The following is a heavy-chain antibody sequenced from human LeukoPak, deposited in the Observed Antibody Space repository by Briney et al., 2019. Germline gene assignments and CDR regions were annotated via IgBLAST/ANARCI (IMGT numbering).Heavy chain of an antibody. J-gene: IGHJ4*02. D-gene: IGHD2/OR15-2a*01. V-gene: IGHV1-3*01. Sequence: ASVKVSCKASGYTFSSYVMQWVRQAPGQSLEWMGWINAGTGNTEYEQKFRDRVTITRDTSASTAYMELDSLRYEDTAVYYCARDTFGTSRPIEFWGQGTLVTVSS. CDR1: GYTFSSYV. CDR3: ARDTFGTSRPIEF. CDR2: INAGTGNT.